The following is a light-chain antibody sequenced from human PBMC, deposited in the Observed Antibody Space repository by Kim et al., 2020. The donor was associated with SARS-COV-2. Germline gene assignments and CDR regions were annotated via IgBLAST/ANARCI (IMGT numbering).Light chain of an antibody. Sequence: QSALTQPPSASGTPGQRVTISCSGSSSNIGSNYAFWYQHLPGTAPKLLIYSDNERPSGVPDRFSGSKSGTSASLAISGLRSEDEADYYCAAWDDSLSGWVFGGGTKVTVL. V-gene: IGLV1-47*02. CDR3: AAWDDSLSGWV. J-gene: IGLJ3*02. CDR1: SSNIGSNY. CDR2: SDN.